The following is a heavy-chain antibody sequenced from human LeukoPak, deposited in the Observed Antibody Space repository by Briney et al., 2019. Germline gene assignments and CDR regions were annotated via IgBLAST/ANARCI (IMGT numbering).Heavy chain of an antibody. Sequence: GESLKISCKGSGYTFTNYWIAWVRQMPGKGLEWMGIIYAGDSDTRYSPSFQGQVTTSADRSISTAYLQWSSLKASDTAMYYCARWGSSALRGVFDIWGQGTMVTVSS. J-gene: IGHJ3*02. V-gene: IGHV5-51*01. CDR1: GYTFTNYW. CDR3: ARWGSSALRGVFDI. CDR2: IYAGDSDT. D-gene: IGHD3-22*01.